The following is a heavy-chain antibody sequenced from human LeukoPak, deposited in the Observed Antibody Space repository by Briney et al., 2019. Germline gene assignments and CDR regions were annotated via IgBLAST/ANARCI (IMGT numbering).Heavy chain of an antibody. Sequence: PGGSLRLSCAASGFTFSSYSMNWVRQAPGKGLEWVSSISSSSSYIYYADSVKGRFTISRDNAKNSLYLQMNTLRAEDTAVYHCAAHQGYCSGGGCGPYWGQGTQVTVSS. CDR3: AAHQGYCSGGGCGPY. J-gene: IGHJ4*02. CDR2: ISSSSSYI. V-gene: IGHV3-21*01. CDR1: GFTFSSYS. D-gene: IGHD2-15*01.